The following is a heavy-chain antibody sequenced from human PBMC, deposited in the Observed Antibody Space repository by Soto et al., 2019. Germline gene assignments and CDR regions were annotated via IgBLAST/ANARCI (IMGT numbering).Heavy chain of an antibody. V-gene: IGHV1-18*01. J-gene: IGHJ5*02. D-gene: IGHD2-2*01. CDR3: ARHCSSTSCYEGGWFDP. CDR2: ISAYNGNT. CDR1: GYTFTSYG. Sequence: QVQLVQSGAEVKKPGASVKVSCKASGYTFTSYGISWVRQAPGQGLEWMGWISAYNGNTNYAQKLQGRVTMTTDTSTSTAYMELRSLRSDDTAVYYCARHCSSTSCYEGGWFDPWGQEPWSPSPQ.